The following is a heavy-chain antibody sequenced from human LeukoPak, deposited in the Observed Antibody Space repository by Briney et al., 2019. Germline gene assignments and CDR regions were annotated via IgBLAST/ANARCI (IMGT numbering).Heavy chain of an antibody. CDR3: ARDPGALPYFFDS. CDR1: GFTFSSYG. V-gene: IGHV3-30*03. Sequence: PGGSLRLSCAAFGFTFSSYGIHWVRQAPGKGLEWVAVISYDGSNKYYADSVKGRFTISRDNSKNTLYLQMNSLRVEDTAVYFCARDPGALPYFFDSWGQGTLVTVSS. J-gene: IGHJ4*02. D-gene: IGHD4/OR15-4a*01. CDR2: ISYDGSNK.